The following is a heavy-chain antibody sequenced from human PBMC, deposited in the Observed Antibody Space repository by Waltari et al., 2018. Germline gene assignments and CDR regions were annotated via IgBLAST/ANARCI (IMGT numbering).Heavy chain of an antibody. J-gene: IGHJ6*02. V-gene: IGHV3-23*01. Sequence: EVQLLGSGGGLVQPGGSLRLSCVASGFTFDSYAMSWVRQAPGKGLEWVSAVSPTGGATYYVDSVKGRFTISRDNSKNTLYLEMNNLRAEDTAVYYCAKDPCCETGTANYGMDVWGQGTTVTVSS. CDR3: AKDPCCETGTANYGMDV. CDR2: VSPTGGAT. D-gene: IGHD1-7*01. CDR1: GFTFDSYA.